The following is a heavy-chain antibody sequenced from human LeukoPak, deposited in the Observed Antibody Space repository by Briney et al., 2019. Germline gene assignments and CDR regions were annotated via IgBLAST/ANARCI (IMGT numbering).Heavy chain of an antibody. CDR1: GFTFSSYS. V-gene: IGHV3-23*01. Sequence: PGGSLRLSCAASGFTFSSYSMNWVRQAPGRGLEWVSSIRPSGDNTYYGDSVKGRFTISRDNSKNTLYLQMNSLRAEDTAVYYCAKDAVNYYDSSGYSSFDYWGQGTLVTVSS. CDR2: IRPSGDNT. CDR3: AKDAVNYYDSSGYSSFDY. D-gene: IGHD3-22*01. J-gene: IGHJ4*02.